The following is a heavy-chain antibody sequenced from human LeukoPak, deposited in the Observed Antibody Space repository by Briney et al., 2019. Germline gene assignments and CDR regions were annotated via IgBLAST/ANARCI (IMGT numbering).Heavy chain of an antibody. V-gene: IGHV4-38-2*02. J-gene: IGHJ4*02. CDR1: GHSISSGYY. CDR3: ARGRYCTNGVCYMNDY. D-gene: IGHD2-8*01. CDR2: IYHSGST. Sequence: PSETLSLTCTVSGHSISSGYYWGWIRQPPGKGLEWIGSIYHSGSTYYNPSLKSRVTISVDTSKNQFSLKLSSVTAADTAVYYCARGRYCTNGVCYMNDYWGQGTLVTVSS.